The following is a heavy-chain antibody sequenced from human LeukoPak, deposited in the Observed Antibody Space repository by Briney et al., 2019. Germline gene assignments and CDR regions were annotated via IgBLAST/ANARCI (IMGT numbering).Heavy chain of an antibody. CDR1: GYRFSNYW. J-gene: IGHJ4*02. V-gene: IGHV5-51*01. Sequence: GESLKISCKGSGYRFSNYWIGWVRQVPGKGLEWMGIIYPGDLDTRYSPSFQGQVTISADTSITTAYLQWSSLRASDTAMYYCARQDAAFGYWGQGTLITVSS. D-gene: IGHD6-25*01. CDR3: ARQDAAFGY. CDR2: IYPGDLDT.